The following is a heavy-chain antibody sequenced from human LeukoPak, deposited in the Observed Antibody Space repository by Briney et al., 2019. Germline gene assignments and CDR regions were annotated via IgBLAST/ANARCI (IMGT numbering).Heavy chain of an antibody. J-gene: IGHJ5*02. D-gene: IGHD3-22*01. V-gene: IGHV4-59*01. CDR1: GDSISSYY. CDR2: INYSGTI. Sequence: SETLSLTCIVSGDSISSYYWSWIRQPPGKGLEWIGYINYSGTINYNPSLKSRVTISVDTSKNQFSLKLSSVTAADTAVYYCARFYYDSSGYGFDPWGQGTLVTVSS. CDR3: ARFYYDSSGYGFDP.